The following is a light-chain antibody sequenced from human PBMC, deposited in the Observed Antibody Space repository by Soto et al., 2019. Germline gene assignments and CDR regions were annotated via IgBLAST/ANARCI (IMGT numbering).Light chain of an antibody. CDR1: QSVNSK. Sequence: EVVLTQSPATLSVSPGERATLSCRAGQSVNSKLAWYQQKPGQAPRLLIYDASTRATGVPGRFSRSASGTEFTLTISSLQSEDFTVYYCQQYNNWPTFGQETKLEIK. CDR3: QQYNNWPT. J-gene: IGKJ2*01. V-gene: IGKV3-15*01. CDR2: DAS.